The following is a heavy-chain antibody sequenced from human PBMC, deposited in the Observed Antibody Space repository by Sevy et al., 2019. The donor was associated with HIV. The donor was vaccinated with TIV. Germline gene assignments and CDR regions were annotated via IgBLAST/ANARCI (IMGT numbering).Heavy chain of an antibody. CDR2: FDPEDGET. Sequence: ASVKVSCKVSGYTLTELSMHWVRQAPGKGLEWMGGFDPEDGETIYAQKFQGRVTMTEDTSTDTAYMELSSRRSEDTAVYYCATVRGCSGGSCYSTLYYYYGMDVWGQGTTVTVSS. V-gene: IGHV1-24*01. D-gene: IGHD2-15*01. J-gene: IGHJ6*02. CDR1: GYTLTELS. CDR3: ATVRGCSGGSCYSTLYYYYGMDV.